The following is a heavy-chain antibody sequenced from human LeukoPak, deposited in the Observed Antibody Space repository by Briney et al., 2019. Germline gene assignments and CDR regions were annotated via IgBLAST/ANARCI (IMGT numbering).Heavy chain of an antibody. V-gene: IGHV3-33*08. J-gene: IGHJ2*01. CDR1: GFTFSSYA. D-gene: IGHD5-24*01. Sequence: PGGSLRLSCAASGFTFSSYAMHWVRQAPGKGLEWVAVIWYDGSGKYYADSVKGRFTISRDNSKNTLYLQMNSLRAEGTAVYYCARIRDGSNWYFDLWGRGTLVTVSS. CDR2: IWYDGSGK. CDR3: ARIRDGSNWYFDL.